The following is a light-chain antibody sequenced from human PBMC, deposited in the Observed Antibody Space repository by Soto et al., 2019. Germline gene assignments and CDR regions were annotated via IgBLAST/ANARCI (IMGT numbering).Light chain of an antibody. J-gene: IGKJ5*01. CDR1: QTISDY. CDR3: QHHSTITIT. V-gene: IGKV1-39*01. Sequence: DTHMTLSPSSLSASVGDSVTVTCRASQTISDYLNWYQQKQGKAPKPLMYGAFNLQSGVPSRFSGSGSGTYGTITITSLQTEDGATYYCQHHSTITITFGQGTRLEIK. CDR2: GAF.